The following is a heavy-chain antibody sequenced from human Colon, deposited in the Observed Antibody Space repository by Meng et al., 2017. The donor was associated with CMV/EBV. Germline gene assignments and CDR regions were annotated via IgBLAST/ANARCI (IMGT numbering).Heavy chain of an antibody. CDR3: ATAVRYPSYYFDS. J-gene: IGHJ4*02. CDR1: GTSIGRGYY. V-gene: IGHV4-38-2*02. CDR2: IYYTGIT. Sequence: GSLRLSCTVSGTSIGRGYYWGWVRLPPGKGLEWIGDIYYTGITYTNPSLKSRLTISVDTSRNEFSLKLTSVTAADTALYYCATAVRYPSYYFDSWGPGTLVTVSS. D-gene: IGHD3-9*01.